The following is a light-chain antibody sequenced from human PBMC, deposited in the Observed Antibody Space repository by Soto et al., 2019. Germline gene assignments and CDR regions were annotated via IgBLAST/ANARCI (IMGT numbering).Light chain of an antibody. V-gene: IGKV3-20*01. Sequence: ELVLTKSQGALSLSPGERATLSCRASQSFSSSFLTWYQQKPGQAPRLLIYGASSRATGIPDRFSGSGSGTDFTLTISRLEPEDFAVYYCQQYGSSRLTFGGGTKVEIK. CDR3: QQYGSSRLT. J-gene: IGKJ4*01. CDR1: QSFSSSF. CDR2: GAS.